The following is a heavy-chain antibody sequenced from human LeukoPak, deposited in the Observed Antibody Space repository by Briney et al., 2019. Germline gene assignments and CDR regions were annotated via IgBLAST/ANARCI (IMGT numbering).Heavy chain of an antibody. Sequence: PGGSLRLSCAASGFTFSSYWMHWVRQAPGKGLLWVSRINGDGSDTNYADSVKGRFTISRDNAKNTVYLQMNSLRVEDTAVYYRRCHASSWFLDYWGQGTLVTVSS. CDR2: INGDGSDT. V-gene: IGHV3-74*01. CDR3: RCHASSWFLDY. CDR1: GFTFSSYW. D-gene: IGHD6-13*01. J-gene: IGHJ4*02.